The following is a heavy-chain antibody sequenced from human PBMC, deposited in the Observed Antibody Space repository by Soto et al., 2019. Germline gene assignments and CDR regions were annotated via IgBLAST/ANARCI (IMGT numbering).Heavy chain of an antibody. J-gene: IGHJ4*02. Sequence: TLSLTCTVSGDSIGTTHSYWAWIRKSPGKGLEWIGNIHYSGSTYYMPSLRSRVTLSVDTSKNQFSLRLTSVTAEDTAVYYCARHEGNGNVWPLDYWGQGILVTVSS. V-gene: IGHV4-39*01. D-gene: IGHD2-8*01. CDR1: GDSIGTTHSY. CDR2: IHYSGST. CDR3: ARHEGNGNVWPLDY.